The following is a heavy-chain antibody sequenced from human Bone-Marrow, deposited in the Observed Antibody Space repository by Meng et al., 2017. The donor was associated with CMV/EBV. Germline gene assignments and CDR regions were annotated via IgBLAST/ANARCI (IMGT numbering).Heavy chain of an antibody. Sequence: GGSLRLSCAASGFSFSYYDMHWVRQVTGKTLEWVSAISAAGDTYYPDSLKGRFSVSRENGNSSVYLEMNNLGTGDTAVYYCARVSIQSGFGMDVWGQGTTVTVSS. D-gene: IGHD3-22*01. CDR2: ISAAGDT. J-gene: IGHJ6*02. CDR3: ARVSIQSGFGMDV. CDR1: GFSFSYYD. V-gene: IGHV3-13*01.